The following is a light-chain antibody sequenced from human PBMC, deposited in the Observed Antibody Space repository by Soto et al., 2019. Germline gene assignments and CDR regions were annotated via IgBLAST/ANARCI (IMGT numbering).Light chain of an antibody. Sequence: EIVCTQSPGTLSLSPGERATLSGGASQSVTSSYLAWYQQNPGQAPRLLIYGASSRATGIQDRFTCSGSGTDFTLTISRVEPEDLAEYYCQQYGSTPTFGQGTKVDIK. CDR2: GAS. CDR1: QSVTSSY. J-gene: IGKJ1*01. V-gene: IGKV3-20*01. CDR3: QQYGSTPT.